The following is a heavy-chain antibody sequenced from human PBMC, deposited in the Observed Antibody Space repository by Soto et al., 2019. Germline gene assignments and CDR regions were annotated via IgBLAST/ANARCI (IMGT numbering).Heavy chain of an antibody. J-gene: IGHJ3*02. CDR1: GYTFTSYA. CDR2: INPNGGNT. CDR3: ARDKWFVRNNDLYDI. V-gene: IGHV1-46*03. Sequence: ASVKVSCKASGYTFTSYAMHWVRQAPGQRLEWMGRINPNGGNTTYAQKFQGRVTVTRDTSTNTVNMELSSLRSEDTAVYYCARDKWFVRNNDLYDIWGQRTMVPVS. D-gene: IGHD3-10*01.